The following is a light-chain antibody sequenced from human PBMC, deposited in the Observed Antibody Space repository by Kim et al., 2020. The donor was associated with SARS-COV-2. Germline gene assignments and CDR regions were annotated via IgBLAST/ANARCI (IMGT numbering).Light chain of an antibody. CDR2: KAS. CDR1: QSISSR. V-gene: IGKV1-5*03. J-gene: IGKJ1*01. CDR3: QQYNSYSWT. Sequence: ASVGDRVTITCRASQSISSRLAWYQQKPGKAPKLLIYKASSLESGVPSRFSGSGSGTEFTLTISSLQPDDFATYYCQQYNSYSWTFGQGTKVEIK.